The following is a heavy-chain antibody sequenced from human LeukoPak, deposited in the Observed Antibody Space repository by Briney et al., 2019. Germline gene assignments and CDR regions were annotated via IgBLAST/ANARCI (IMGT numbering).Heavy chain of an antibody. CDR2: IWFDGINT. D-gene: IGHD2-15*01. CDR3: VRDYCSGGSCYESKWFDP. CDR1: GFTFSIYG. Sequence: GTSLRLSCAASGFTFSIYGMHWVRQAPGKGLEWVAVIWFDGINTNHADSVKGRFTVSRDNSKNTLFLQMNSLRAEDTAVYFCVRDYCSGGSCYESKWFDPWGQGTLVTVSS. J-gene: IGHJ5*02. V-gene: IGHV3-33*01.